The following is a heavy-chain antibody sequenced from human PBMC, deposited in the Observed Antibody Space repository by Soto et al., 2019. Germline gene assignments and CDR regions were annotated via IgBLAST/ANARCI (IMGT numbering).Heavy chain of an antibody. D-gene: IGHD2-15*01. J-gene: IGHJ4*02. CDR3: VRGSSHCSGGSCYWTFFES. Sequence: QEQLVESGGGVAQPGRSLRLSCAASGFIFNNYAIHWVRQAPDKGLEWVAVISFDGTNKFYADSVMGRFTISRDNSRNTLDLQILSLRAEDTAVYYCVRGSSHCSGGSCYWTFFESWGPGTLVTVSS. CDR1: GFIFNNYA. V-gene: IGHV3-30*04. CDR2: ISFDGTNK.